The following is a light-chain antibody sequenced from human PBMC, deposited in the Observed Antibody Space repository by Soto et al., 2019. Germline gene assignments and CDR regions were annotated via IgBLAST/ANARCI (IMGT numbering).Light chain of an antibody. CDR1: QSVSSNY. CDR3: QQYGGSPRT. Sequence: EIVLTQSPGTLSLSPGERATLSCRASQSVSSNYLAWYQQTPGQAPRLLIYGASIRATGIPDRFSGSGSGTDFTLTINRLEPEDFAVYYCQQYGGSPRTFGQGTKVDI. J-gene: IGKJ1*01. V-gene: IGKV3-20*01. CDR2: GAS.